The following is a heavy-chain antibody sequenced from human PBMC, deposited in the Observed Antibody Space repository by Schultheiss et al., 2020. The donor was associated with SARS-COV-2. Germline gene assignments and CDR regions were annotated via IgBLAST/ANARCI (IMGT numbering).Heavy chain of an antibody. D-gene: IGHD3-3*01. Sequence: SETLSLTCAVYGGSFSGYYWSWIRQPPGKGLEWIGEINHSGSTNYNPSLKSRVTISVDKSKNQFSLKLSSVTAADTAVYYCARAKYDFWSNYNWFDPWGQGTLVTVSS. CDR3: ARAKYDFWSNYNWFDP. CDR2: INHSGST. V-gene: IGHV4-34*01. J-gene: IGHJ5*02. CDR1: GGSFSGYY.